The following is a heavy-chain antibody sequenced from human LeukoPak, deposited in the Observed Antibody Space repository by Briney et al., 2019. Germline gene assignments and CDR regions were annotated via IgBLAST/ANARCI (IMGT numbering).Heavy chain of an antibody. D-gene: IGHD2-2*01. J-gene: IGHJ6*02. CDR2: ISYDGSNK. CDR1: GFTFSSYG. Sequence: GGSLRLSCAASGFTFSSYGMHWVRQAPGKGLEWVAVISYDGSNKYYADSVKGRFTISRDNSKNTLYLQMNSLRAEDTAVYYCARDGGGYCSSTSCSIAGMDVWGQGTTVTVSS. V-gene: IGHV3-30*03. CDR3: ARDGGGYCSSTSCSIAGMDV.